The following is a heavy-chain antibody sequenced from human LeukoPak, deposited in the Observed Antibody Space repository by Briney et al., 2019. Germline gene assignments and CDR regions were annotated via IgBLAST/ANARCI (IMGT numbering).Heavy chain of an antibody. J-gene: IGHJ6*04. CDR3: ARDTVARGYYYGMDV. CDR1: DFTVSNNY. V-gene: IGHV3-53*01. CDR2: IHSSGST. Sequence: PGGSLRLSCAASDFTVSNNYMHWVRQAPGKGLEWVSVIHSSGSTYFADSVKGRFTISRDTSKNTLYLQMNSLRVEDTAVYYCARDTVARGYYYGMDVWGKGTTVTVSS. D-gene: IGHD6-19*01.